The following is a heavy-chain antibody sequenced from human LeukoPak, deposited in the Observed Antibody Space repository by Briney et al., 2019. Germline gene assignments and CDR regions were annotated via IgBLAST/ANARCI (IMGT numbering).Heavy chain of an antibody. CDR2: IYHSGST. CDR3: ARVGGNSWFFDY. J-gene: IGHJ4*02. CDR1: GGSISSYY. D-gene: IGHD6-13*01. V-gene: IGHV4-59*01. Sequence: SETLSLTCTVSGGSISSYYWSWIRQPPGKGLEWIGNIYHSGSTNYNPSLKDRVSISLDASKKQFSLKLSSVTVADTAVYYCARVGGNSWFFDYWGQGTLVTVSS.